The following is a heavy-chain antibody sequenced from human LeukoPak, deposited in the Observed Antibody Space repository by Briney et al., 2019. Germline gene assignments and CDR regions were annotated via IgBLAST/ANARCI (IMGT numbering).Heavy chain of an antibody. CDR3: ANSSLLAAAGTCWY. Sequence: SETLSLTCAVYGGSFSGYYWSWIRQPPGKELEWIGEINHSGSTNYNPSLKSRVTISVDTSKNQFSLKLSSVTAADTAVYYCANSSLLAAAGTCWYWGQGTLVTVSS. V-gene: IGHV4-34*01. D-gene: IGHD6-13*01. CDR2: INHSGST. CDR1: GGSFSGYY. J-gene: IGHJ4*02.